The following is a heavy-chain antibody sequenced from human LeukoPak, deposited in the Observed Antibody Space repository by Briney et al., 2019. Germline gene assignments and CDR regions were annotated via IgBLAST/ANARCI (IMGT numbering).Heavy chain of an antibody. CDR1: GFTFSSYS. D-gene: IGHD7-27*01. CDR3: ARDAAGDPPGIDY. Sequence: PGGSLRLSCAASGFTFSSYSMNWVRQAPGKGLEWVSSISSSSSYIYYADSVKGRFTISRDNAKNSLYLQMNSLRAEDTAVYYCARDAAGDPPGIDYWGQGTLVTVSS. V-gene: IGHV3-21*01. J-gene: IGHJ4*02. CDR2: ISSSSSYI.